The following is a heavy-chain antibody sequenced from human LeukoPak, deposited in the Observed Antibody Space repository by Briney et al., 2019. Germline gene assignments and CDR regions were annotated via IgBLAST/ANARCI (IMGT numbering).Heavy chain of an antibody. V-gene: IGHV1-18*01. CDR1: GYTFTSSG. Sequence: GASVKVSCKASGYTFTSSGISWVRQAPGQRLEWMGWISTYTGYSKYAQNLQGRVTMTADTSTSTAYMELSSLRSDDTAMYYCAKNSSGGYSDYWGQGTLVTVSS. J-gene: IGHJ4*02. CDR2: ISTYTGYS. D-gene: IGHD6-19*01. CDR3: AKNSSGGYSDY.